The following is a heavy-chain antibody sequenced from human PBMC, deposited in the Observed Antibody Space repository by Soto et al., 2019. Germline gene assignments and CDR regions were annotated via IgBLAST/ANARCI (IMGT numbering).Heavy chain of an antibody. Sequence: SQTLSLTCAISGDSVSSNSAAWNWIRQSPSRGLEWLGRTYYRSKWYNDYAVSVKSRITINPDTSKNQFSLQLNSVTPEDTAVYYCARGGVAGYSSSWYPDAFDICGQGTMVTVSS. D-gene: IGHD6-13*01. CDR3: ARGGVAGYSSSWYPDAFDI. CDR2: TYYRSKWYN. J-gene: IGHJ3*02. CDR1: GDSVSSNSAA. V-gene: IGHV6-1*01.